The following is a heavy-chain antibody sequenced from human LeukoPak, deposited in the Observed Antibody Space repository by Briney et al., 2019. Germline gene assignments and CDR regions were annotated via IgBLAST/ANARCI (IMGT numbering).Heavy chain of an antibody. D-gene: IGHD1-7*01. V-gene: IGHV1-46*01. CDR1: GYTFTSYY. CDR2: INPSGGST. Sequence: ASVKVSCKASGYTFTSYYMHWVRQAPGQGLEWMGIINPSGGSTSYAQKFQGRVTMTRDTSTSTVYMELSSLRSEDTAVYYCARDLTGTLAMYYYYGMDVWGQGTTVTVSS. CDR3: ARDLTGTLAMYYYYGMDV. J-gene: IGHJ6*02.